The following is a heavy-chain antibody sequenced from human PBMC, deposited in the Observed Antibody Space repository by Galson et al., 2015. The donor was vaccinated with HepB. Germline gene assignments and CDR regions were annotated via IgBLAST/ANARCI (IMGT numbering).Heavy chain of an antibody. D-gene: IGHD2-15*01. V-gene: IGHV1-69*13. J-gene: IGHJ4*02. CDR3: ARGVGYCSGGSCQTPDY. CDR2: IIPIFGTA. CDR1: GGTFSSYA. Sequence: SVKVSCKASGGTFSSYAISWVRQAPGQGLEWMGGIIPIFGTANYAQKFQGRVTITADESTSTAYMELSSLGSEDTAVYYCARGVGYCSGGSCQTPDYWGQGTLVTVSS.